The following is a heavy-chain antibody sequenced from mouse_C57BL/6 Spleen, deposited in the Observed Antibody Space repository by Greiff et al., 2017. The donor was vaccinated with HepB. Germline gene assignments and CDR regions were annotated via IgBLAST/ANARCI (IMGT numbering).Heavy chain of an antibody. CDR1: GFTFSDYG. CDR3: ARNVFDY. CDR2: ISSGSSNI. Sequence: EVKLVESGGGLVKPGGSLKLSCAASGFTFSDYGMHWVRQAPEKGLEWVAYISSGSSNIYYTDTVKGRFTISIDNAKNTLFLHMTSLRSEDTAMYYCARNVFDYWGQGTTLTVSS. J-gene: IGHJ2*01. V-gene: IGHV5-17*01.